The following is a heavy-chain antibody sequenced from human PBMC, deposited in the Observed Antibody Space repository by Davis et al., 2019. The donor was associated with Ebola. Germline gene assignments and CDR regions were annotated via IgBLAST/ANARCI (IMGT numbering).Heavy chain of an antibody. V-gene: IGHV4-34*01. J-gene: IGHJ6*02. CDR2: INHSGST. CDR3: ARDSRLRLGEYYYYYYGMDV. Sequence: SETLSLTCAVYGGSFSGYYWSWIRQPPGKGLEWIGEINHSGSTNYNPSLKSRVTISVDTSTNQSSLKLSSVTAADTAVYYCARDSRLRLGEYYYYYYGMDVWGQGTTVTVSS. D-gene: IGHD3-16*01. CDR1: GGSFSGYY.